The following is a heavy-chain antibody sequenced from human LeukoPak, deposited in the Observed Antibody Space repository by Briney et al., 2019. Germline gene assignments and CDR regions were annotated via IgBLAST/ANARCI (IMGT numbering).Heavy chain of an antibody. Sequence: GGSLRLSCAASGFTFSDYYMNWIRQAPGKGLEWISYMSSSGSTVSYADSVTGRFTVSRDNAKNSLYLQMNSLRAEDTAVYYCARSILPAANAIDYWGQGTLLTVSS. CDR1: GFTFSDYY. CDR2: MSSSGSTV. J-gene: IGHJ4*02. V-gene: IGHV3-11*04. D-gene: IGHD2-2*01. CDR3: ARSILPAANAIDY.